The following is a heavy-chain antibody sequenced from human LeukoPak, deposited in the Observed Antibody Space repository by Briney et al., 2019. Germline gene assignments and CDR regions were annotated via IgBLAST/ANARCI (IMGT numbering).Heavy chain of an antibody. D-gene: IGHD3-10*01. CDR2: MNPNSGNT. J-gene: IGHJ4*02. CDR1: GGTFSSYA. CDR3: ARGYWYYYGSGSYSTWSGLGMDV. V-gene: IGHV1-8*02. Sequence: ASVKVSCKASGGTFSSYAISWVRQAPGQGLEWMGWMNPNSGNTGYAQKFQGRVTMTRNTSISTAYMELSSLRSEDTAVYYCARGYWYYYGSGSYSTWSGLGMDVWGQGTLVTVAS.